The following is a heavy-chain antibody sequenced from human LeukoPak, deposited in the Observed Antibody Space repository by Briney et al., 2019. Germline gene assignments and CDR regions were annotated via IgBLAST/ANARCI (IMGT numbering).Heavy chain of an antibody. Sequence: SETLSLTCTVSGASISTSPLYWGWFRQPPAKGLEWVGSFYYRESTNYNPSLKSRVTISVDTSKNQLFLRLSSVTAADTAIYYCWTPPPGNSCRELSEHWGQGTLVTVSS. V-gene: IGHV4-39*01. CDR2: FYYREST. CDR1: GASISTSPLY. CDR3: WTPPPGNSCRELSEH. J-gene: IGHJ4*02. D-gene: IGHD3-16*02.